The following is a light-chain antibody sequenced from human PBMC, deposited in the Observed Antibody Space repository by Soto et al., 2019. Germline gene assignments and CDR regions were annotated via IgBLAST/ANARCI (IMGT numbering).Light chain of an antibody. V-gene: IGLV2-8*01. J-gene: IGLJ3*02. Sequence: QSALTQPPSASGSPGQSVTISCTGTSSDVGAFNYVSWYQQYPGEAPKLIIYEVTKRPSGVPDRFSGSKSGNTATLTISRVEAGDEADYYCQVWDSSSDHWVFGGGTKLTVL. CDR1: SSDVGAFNY. CDR3: QVWDSSSDHWV. CDR2: EVT.